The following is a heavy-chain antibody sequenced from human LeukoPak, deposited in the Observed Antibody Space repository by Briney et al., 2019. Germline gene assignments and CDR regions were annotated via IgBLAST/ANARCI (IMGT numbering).Heavy chain of an antibody. CDR1: GYSFTSYW. CDR2: IYPGDSDT. Sequence: GESLKISCKGSGYSFTSYWIGWVRQMPGKGLEWMGLIYPGDSDTRYSPSFQGQVTISADKSISTAYLQWSSLKASDTAMYYCARHPPGWNDPFDYWGQGTLVTVSS. V-gene: IGHV5-51*01. J-gene: IGHJ4*02. CDR3: ARHPPGWNDPFDY. D-gene: IGHD1-1*01.